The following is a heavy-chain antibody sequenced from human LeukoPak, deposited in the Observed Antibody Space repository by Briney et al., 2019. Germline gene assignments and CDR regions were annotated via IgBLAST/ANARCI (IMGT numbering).Heavy chain of an antibody. V-gene: IGHV3-74*01. CDR3: ARGSYHQWYFDY. J-gene: IGHJ4*02. Sequence: GGSLRLSCEASGFTFSSHWMHWVRQAPGKGLVWVSRINTDGSSIFYADSVKGRFTISRDNAKNTVYLEMNSLRAGDTAVYHCARGSYHQWYFDYWGQGTLVTVSS. D-gene: IGHD1-26*01. CDR1: GFTFSSHW. CDR2: INTDGSSI.